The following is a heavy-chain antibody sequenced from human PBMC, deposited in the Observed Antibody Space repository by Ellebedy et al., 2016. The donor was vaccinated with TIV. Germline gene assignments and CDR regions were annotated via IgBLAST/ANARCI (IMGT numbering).Heavy chain of an antibody. J-gene: IGHJ4*02. CDR1: TFTFTSYW. CDR2: INQDGSEK. V-gene: IGHV3-7*01. Sequence: GESLKISCAASTFTFTSYWMSWVRQAPGKGLEWVANINQDGSEKCYGDSVKGRFTISRDNAKNSVYLQMNSLRAEDTAVYYCARENWYNDYWGQGTLVTVSS. CDR3: ARENWYNDY. D-gene: IGHD1/OR15-1a*01.